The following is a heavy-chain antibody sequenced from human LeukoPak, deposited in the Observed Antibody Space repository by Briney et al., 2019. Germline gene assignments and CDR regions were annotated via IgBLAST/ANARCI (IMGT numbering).Heavy chain of an antibody. CDR2: INHSGST. CDR1: GGSFSGYY. V-gene: IGHV4-34*01. J-gene: IGHJ4*02. Sequence: SETLSLTCTVYGGSFSGYYWSWIRQPPGQGLEWVGEINHSGSTNYKPSLKSRVTISVDTSKNQFSLKLSSVTAADTAVYYCARLYGSGSYYNYWGQGTLVTVSS. CDR3: ARLYGSGSYYNY. D-gene: IGHD3-10*01.